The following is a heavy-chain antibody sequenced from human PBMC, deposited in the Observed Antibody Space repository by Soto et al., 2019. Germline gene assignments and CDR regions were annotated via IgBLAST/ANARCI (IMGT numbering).Heavy chain of an antibody. CDR2: IYSDGST. CDR3: ARDPGLRNGMSA. V-gene: IGHV3-66*01. Sequence: EVQVVESGGDLVQPGGSLRLSCAASGFNVNSDYMNWVRQAPGKGLEWVSVIYSDGSTYYADSVKGRFSISRDNSKNILNLEMSSLRAEDTAVYYCARDPGLRNGMSAWGQGTTVTVSS. CDR1: GFNVNSDY. J-gene: IGHJ6*02.